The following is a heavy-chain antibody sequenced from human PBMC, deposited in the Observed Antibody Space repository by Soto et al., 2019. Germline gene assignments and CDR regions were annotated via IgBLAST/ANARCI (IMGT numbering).Heavy chain of an antibody. J-gene: IGHJ4*02. CDR1: GFTFSSYA. Sequence: EVQLLGSGGGLVQPGGSLRLSCAASGFTFSSYAMSWVRQAPGKGLEWVSAISGGTSNTYYADSVKGRFTISRDNSKNTLYLQMNSLRAEDTAVYYCAKERWAAAGTPTLDYWGQGTLVTVSS. CDR2: ISGGTSNT. D-gene: IGHD6-13*01. V-gene: IGHV3-23*01. CDR3: AKERWAAAGTPTLDY.